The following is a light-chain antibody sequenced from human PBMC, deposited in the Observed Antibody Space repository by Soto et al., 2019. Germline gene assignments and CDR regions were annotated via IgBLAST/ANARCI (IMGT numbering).Light chain of an antibody. CDR1: QDISSY. V-gene: IGKV1-9*01. J-gene: IGKJ5*01. CDR3: QQLNSYPIT. CDR2: AAS. Sequence: DIQLTQSPSFLSASVGDRVTITCRASQDISSYLAWYQQKPGKAPKLLIYAASTLQSGVPSRFSGSGSGTEFTLTIRSLQPEDFATYYCQQLNSYPITFGQGTRLEIK.